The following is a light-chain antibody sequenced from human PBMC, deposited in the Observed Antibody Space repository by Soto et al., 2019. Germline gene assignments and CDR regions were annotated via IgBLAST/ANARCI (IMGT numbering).Light chain of an antibody. CDR3: QQSHSSPLT. J-gene: IGKJ5*01. V-gene: IGKV1-39*01. CDR2: AAS. CDR1: QSISGY. Sequence: DIQMTQSPSFLSASVGDRVTITCRAGQSISGYLNWYQQKQGKAPRLLILAASTLQSGVPSRLSGSGSGTDFTLTIATLHPEDYATYYCQQSHSSPLTFGQGTRLEIK.